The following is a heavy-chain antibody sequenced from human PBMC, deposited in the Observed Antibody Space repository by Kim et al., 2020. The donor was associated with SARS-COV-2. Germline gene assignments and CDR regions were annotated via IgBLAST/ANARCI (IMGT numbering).Heavy chain of an antibody. D-gene: IGHD3-10*01. CDR3: VRVSSALEN. V-gene: IGHV3-7*01. CDR2: ILEGGSEK. CDR1: GFTFINNY. Sequence: GGSLRLSCAASGFTFINNYMSWVRQAPEKGLEWVANILEGGSEKYYVDSVKVRFTISRDNVNNILYLQMDSLRADDTGVYYCVRVSSALENWGQGALVTVSS. J-gene: IGHJ4*02.